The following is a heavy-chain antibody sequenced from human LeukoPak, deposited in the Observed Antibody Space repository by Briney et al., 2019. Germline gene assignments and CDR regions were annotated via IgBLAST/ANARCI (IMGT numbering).Heavy chain of an antibody. Sequence: PGGSLRLSCAASGFTFSSYGMHWVRQAPGKGLEWVAFIRYDGSNKYYADSVKGRFTISRDNAKNSLYLQMNSLRAEDTAVYYCARDSYYYGSGIYPNFDYWGQGTLVTVSS. CDR1: GFTFSSYG. CDR3: ARDSYYYGSGIYPNFDY. V-gene: IGHV3-30*02. CDR2: IRYDGSNK. J-gene: IGHJ4*02. D-gene: IGHD3-10*01.